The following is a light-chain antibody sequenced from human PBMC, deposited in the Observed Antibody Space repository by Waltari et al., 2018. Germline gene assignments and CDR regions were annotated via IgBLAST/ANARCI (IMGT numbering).Light chain of an antibody. Sequence: DIVMTQSPDSLTVSLGERATINCKSSQSVLFSSDNKNYVAWYQQKPGQPPKLLIYWASTRESGVPDRFSGSGSGTDFTLTISSLQAEDVAVYFCQQYYIAQYTFGQGTKLEIK. V-gene: IGKV4-1*01. CDR1: QSVLFSSDNKNY. J-gene: IGKJ2*01. CDR3: QQYYIAQYT. CDR2: WAS.